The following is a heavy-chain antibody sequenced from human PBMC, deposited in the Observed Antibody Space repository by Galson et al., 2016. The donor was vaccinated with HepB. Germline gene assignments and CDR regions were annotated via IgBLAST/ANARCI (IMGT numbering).Heavy chain of an antibody. J-gene: IGHJ4*02. D-gene: IGHD4-23*01. CDR2: IYHSGNT. Sequence: SETLSLTCAVSGGSINALNWWSWVRQTPGKGLEWIGEIYHSGNTNYNPSLRGRATISVDKSKNQFSLKLTSVTAADTAVYYCATVDKVTGHYFDYWGQGALVTVSS. CDR3: ATVDKVTGHYFDY. CDR1: GGSINALNW. V-gene: IGHV4-4*02.